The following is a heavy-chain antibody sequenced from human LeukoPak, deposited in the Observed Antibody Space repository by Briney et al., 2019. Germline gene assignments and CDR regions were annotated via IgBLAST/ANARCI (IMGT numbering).Heavy chain of an antibody. V-gene: IGHV4-34*01. J-gene: IGHJ3*02. CDR3: ARVFGGFPLFFVI. CDR2: INHSGST. Sequence: PSETLSLTCAVYGGSFSGYYWSWIRQPPGKGLEWIGEINHSGSTNYNPSLKSRVTISVDTSKNQFSLKLSSVTAADTAVYYCARVFGGFPLFFVIWAKGKRVTVFS. D-gene: IGHD3-10*01. CDR1: GGSFSGYY.